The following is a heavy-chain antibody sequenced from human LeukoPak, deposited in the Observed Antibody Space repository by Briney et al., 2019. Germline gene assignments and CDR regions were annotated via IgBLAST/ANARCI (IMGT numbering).Heavy chain of an antibody. V-gene: IGHV3-30-3*01. D-gene: IGHD1-26*01. CDR2: ISYDGSNK. Sequence: GGSLRLSCAASGFTFSSYAMHWVRQAPGKGLEWVTVISYDGSNKYYADSVKGRFTISRDNSKITLYLQMNSLRAEDTAVYHCARDPVEWELLLDCWGQGTLVTVSS. CDR1: GFTFSSYA. J-gene: IGHJ4*02. CDR3: ARDPVEWELLLDC.